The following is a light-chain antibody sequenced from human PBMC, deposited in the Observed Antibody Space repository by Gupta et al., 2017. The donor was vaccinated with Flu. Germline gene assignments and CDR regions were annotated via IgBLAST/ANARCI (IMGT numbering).Light chain of an antibody. CDR3: SAYAGSNTVV. V-gene: IGLV2-8*01. CDR2: QVN. Sequence: HSDLTQPPSASGSRGQSVTISCTGSGSDVGRYNYVSWYQQDPGKAPKLLLYQVNKRPSGVPDRFSGSKSGNTASLIISGLQTEDDADYYCSAYAGSNTVVFGGGTKLTVL. J-gene: IGLJ2*01. CDR1: GSDVGRYNY.